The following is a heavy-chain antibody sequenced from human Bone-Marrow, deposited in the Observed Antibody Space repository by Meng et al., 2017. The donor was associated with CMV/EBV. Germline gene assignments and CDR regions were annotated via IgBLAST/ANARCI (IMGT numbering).Heavy chain of an antibody. CDR3: ATLYTPPEYCSSTSCYSPYNWFDP. J-gene: IGHJ5*02. CDR2: INPNSGGT. V-gene: IGHV1-2*02. Sequence: ASVKVSCKASGYTFTSYYMHWVRQAPGQGLEWMGWINPNSGGTNYAQKFQGRVTMTRDTSISTAYMELSRLRSDDTAVYYCATLYTPPEYCSSTSCYSPYNWFDPWGQGTLVTVSS. CDR1: GYTFTSYY. D-gene: IGHD2-2*02.